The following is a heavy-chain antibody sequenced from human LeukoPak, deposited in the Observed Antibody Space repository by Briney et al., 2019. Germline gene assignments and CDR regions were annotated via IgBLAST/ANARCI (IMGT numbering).Heavy chain of an antibody. D-gene: IGHD3-22*01. Sequence: SEALSLTCAVYGGPFSGYYWSWIRQPPGKGLEWMGEINHSGSTNYNPSLKSRVTISVDTSKNQFSLKLSSVTAADTAVYYCARGQLGDYDSSGYYYDAFDIWGQGTMVTVSS. CDR1: GGPFSGYY. CDR3: ARGQLGDYDSSGYYYDAFDI. J-gene: IGHJ3*02. V-gene: IGHV4-34*01. CDR2: INHSGST.